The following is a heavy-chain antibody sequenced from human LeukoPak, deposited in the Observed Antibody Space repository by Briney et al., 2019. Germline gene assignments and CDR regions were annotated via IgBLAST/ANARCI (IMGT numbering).Heavy chain of an antibody. D-gene: IGHD6-19*01. Sequence: GGSLRLSRAASGFTFSGSAMHWVRQASGKGLEWVGRIRSKANSYATAYAASVKGRFTISRDDSKNTAYLQMNSLKTEDTAVYYCTRTVADLYWYFDLWGRGTLVTVSS. CDR3: TRTVADLYWYFDL. J-gene: IGHJ2*01. V-gene: IGHV3-73*01. CDR1: GFTFSGSA. CDR2: IRSKANSYAT.